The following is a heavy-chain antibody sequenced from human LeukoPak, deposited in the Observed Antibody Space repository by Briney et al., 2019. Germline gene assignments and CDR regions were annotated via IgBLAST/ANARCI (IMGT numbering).Heavy chain of an antibody. D-gene: IGHD1-7*01. V-gene: IGHV4-39*01. J-gene: IGHJ6*03. Sequence: SETLSLTCTVSGGSVSSSSSYWAWIRQPPGRGLEWLGSVYYSGTTYYNTSLESRVTISEDTSRNLFSLMLSSVTAADTAVYYCVRQNSDYYYYYLDVWGEGTTVIVSS. CDR1: GGSVSSSSSY. CDR2: VYYSGTT. CDR3: VRQNSDYYYYYLDV.